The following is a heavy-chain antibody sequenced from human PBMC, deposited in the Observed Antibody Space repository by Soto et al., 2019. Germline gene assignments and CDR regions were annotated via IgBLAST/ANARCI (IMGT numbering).Heavy chain of an antibody. CDR2: INPSGGFT. J-gene: IGHJ6*02. D-gene: IGHD6-13*01. V-gene: IGHV1-46*03. CDR1: GYTFTNYY. CDR3: ARMPIAAAGPETYGLDV. Sequence: ASVKVSCKASGYTFTNYYIHWVRQAPGQGLEWLGIINPSGGFTSYAQKFQGRVTMTRDTSTSTVYMELSSLRSEDTAVYFCARMPIAAAGPETYGLDVWGQGTTVTVSS.